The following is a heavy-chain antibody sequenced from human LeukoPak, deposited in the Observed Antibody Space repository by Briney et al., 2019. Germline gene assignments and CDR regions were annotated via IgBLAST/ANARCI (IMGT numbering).Heavy chain of an antibody. CDR3: AKVRVIFTAYYTSFDY. CDR2: ITSGGNI. J-gene: IGHJ4*02. V-gene: IGHV3-23*01. CDR1: GFTFNNYA. Sequence: QPGGSLRLSCAASGFTFNNYAMNWVRQAPGKGLEWVSGITSGGNIYYADSVKGRFTISRDTSKSTLFLQMNSLRAEDTAVYYCAKVRVIFTAYYTSFDYWGQGTLVTVSS. D-gene: IGHD3-9*01.